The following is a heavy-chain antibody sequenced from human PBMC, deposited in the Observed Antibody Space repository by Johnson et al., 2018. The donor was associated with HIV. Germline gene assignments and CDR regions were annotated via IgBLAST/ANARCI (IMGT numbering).Heavy chain of an antibody. CDR1: GFTFSDSY. CDR2: ISGSDGAI. V-gene: IGHV3-11*04. D-gene: IGHD3-10*01. Sequence: QVQLVESGGGWVKPGGSLSLSCAASGFTFSDSYMNWIRQAPGKGLEWVSYISGSDGAIWYADSVKGRFTISRDNAKNSLYLQMNSLRAEDTAVYYCAGGYGSGSGDAFDIWGQGTMVTVSS. J-gene: IGHJ3*02. CDR3: AGGYGSGSGDAFDI.